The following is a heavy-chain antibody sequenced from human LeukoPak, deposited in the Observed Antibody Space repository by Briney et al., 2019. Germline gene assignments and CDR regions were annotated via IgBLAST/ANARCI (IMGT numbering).Heavy chain of an antibody. V-gene: IGHV1-18*01. D-gene: IGHD6-6*01. Sequence: GASVKVSCKASGYTFTSYGISWVRQAPGQGLEWMGWISAYNGNTNYAQKLQGRVTMTTDTSTSTAYMELRSLRSDDTAVYYCARRGVAARLENYYYYYMNVWGKGTTVTVSS. CDR1: GYTFTSYG. CDR2: ISAYNGNT. J-gene: IGHJ6*03. CDR3: ARRGVAARLENYYYYYMNV.